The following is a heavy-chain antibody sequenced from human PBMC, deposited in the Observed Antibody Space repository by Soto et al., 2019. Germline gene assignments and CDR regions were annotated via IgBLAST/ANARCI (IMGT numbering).Heavy chain of an antibody. CDR2: IYDRGST. V-gene: IGHV4-39*01. D-gene: IGHD2-15*01. CDR1: GGSISSSSYY. CDR3: GRNGGYCSGGSWPPGY. Sequence: QLQLQESGPGLVKSSETLSLTCTVSGGSISSSSYYWGWIRQPPGKGLEWIGSIYDRGSTYYNPSLKSRVNISGDPSQEQFSLKGGSVAGADTGVYYCGRNGGYCSGGSWPPGYWGQGTLVTVSS. J-gene: IGHJ4*02.